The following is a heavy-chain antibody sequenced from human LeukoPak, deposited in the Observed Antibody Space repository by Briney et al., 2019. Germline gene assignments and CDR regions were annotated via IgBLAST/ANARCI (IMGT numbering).Heavy chain of an antibody. Sequence: QSGGSLRLSCAASGFTFSSYAMHWVRQAPGKGLEWVAVISYDGSNKYYADSVKGRFTIPRDNSKNTLYLQMNSLRAEDTAVYYCARGTTVTTQYYFDYWGQGTLVTVSS. CDR1: GFTFSSYA. CDR2: ISYDGSNK. V-gene: IGHV3-30*04. CDR3: ARGTTVTTQYYFDY. D-gene: IGHD4-17*01. J-gene: IGHJ4*02.